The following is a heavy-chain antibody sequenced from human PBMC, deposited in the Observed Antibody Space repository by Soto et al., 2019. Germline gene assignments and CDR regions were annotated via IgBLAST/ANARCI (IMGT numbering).Heavy chain of an antibody. J-gene: IGHJ6*02. Sequence: EVQLLESGGDLIQPGGSLRLSCAASGFTVSSNYMSWVRQAPGKGLEWVSVIYSGGSTYYADSVKGRFTISRDNSKNTLYLQMNSLRAEDTAVYYCAREGTVVTPGYYYDGMDVWGQGTTVTVSS. D-gene: IGHD2-21*02. CDR3: AREGTVVTPGYYYDGMDV. CDR2: IYSGGST. CDR1: GFTVSSNY. V-gene: IGHV3-53*01.